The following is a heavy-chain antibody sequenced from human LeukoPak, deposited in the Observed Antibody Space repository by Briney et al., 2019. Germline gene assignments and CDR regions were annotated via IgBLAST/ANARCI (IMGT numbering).Heavy chain of an antibody. Sequence: GGSLRLSCAASGFTFDDYAMHWVRQAPGKGLEWVSLISGDGGSTYYADSVKGRFTISRDNSKTSLYLQMNSLRTEDTALYYWEKAEPLPKNWGQGTLSTVSA. CDR2: ISGDGGST. CDR3: EKAEPLPKN. V-gene: IGHV3-43*02. CDR1: GFTFDDYA. J-gene: IGHJ4*02. D-gene: IGHD1-14*01.